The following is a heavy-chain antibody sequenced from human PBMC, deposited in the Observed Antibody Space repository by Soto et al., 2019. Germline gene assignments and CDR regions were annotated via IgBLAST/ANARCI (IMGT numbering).Heavy chain of an antibody. CDR1: GFTFSNAW. CDR3: VLENYYYYCREV. CDR2: IKSKPHGGST. D-gene: IGHD3-3*01. J-gene: IGHJ6*01. Sequence: EVQLVESGGGLVKPGGSLRLSCAASGFTFSNAWMNWVRQAPGKGLEWVGRIKSKPHGGSTDYAAPVQGRFTISSEDLKNTLYLQMNSLKTEYTALYYCVLENYYYYCREVWGQGTTVTVSS. V-gene: IGHV3-15*07.